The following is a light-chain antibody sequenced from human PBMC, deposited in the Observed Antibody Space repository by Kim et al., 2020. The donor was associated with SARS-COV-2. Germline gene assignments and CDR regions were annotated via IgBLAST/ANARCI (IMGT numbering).Light chain of an antibody. Sequence: ASVGETVPITCRARQGIGHYLAWYQHKPGKVPLLLIDAGFAKESGVPSRFSGTGSGTDFTLTVTSLQPEDVATYYCQKYDSAPWTFGQGTKVDIK. V-gene: IGKV1-27*01. CDR1: QGIGHY. J-gene: IGKJ1*01. CDR2: AGF. CDR3: QKYDSAPWT.